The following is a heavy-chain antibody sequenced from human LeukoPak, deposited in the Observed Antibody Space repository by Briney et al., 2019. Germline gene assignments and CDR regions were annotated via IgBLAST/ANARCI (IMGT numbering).Heavy chain of an antibody. D-gene: IGHD1-26*01. Sequence: GGSLRLSCAASGFTFSSYSMNWVRQAPGKGLEWVSSISSSSSYIYYADSVKGRFTISRDNAKNSLYLQMNSLRAEDTAVYYCARGAVGASYYFDYWGQGTLVTVSS. J-gene: IGHJ4*02. V-gene: IGHV3-21*01. CDR3: ARGAVGASYYFDY. CDR1: GFTFSSYS. CDR2: ISSSSSYI.